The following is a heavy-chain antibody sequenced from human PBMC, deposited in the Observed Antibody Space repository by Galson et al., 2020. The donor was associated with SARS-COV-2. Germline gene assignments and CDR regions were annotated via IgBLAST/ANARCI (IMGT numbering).Heavy chain of an antibody. D-gene: IGHD6-19*01. CDR2: ISFDGSNK. CDR1: GFTFSSYE. CDR3: ARALMAVAGGFDY. Sequence: GESLKISCAASGFTFSSYEIHWVRQAPGKGLEWVAVISFDGSNKYYADSVKGRFTISRDNSKSTLYLQMNTLRVEDTAVYYCARALMAVAGGFDYWGQGTLVTVSS. J-gene: IGHJ4*02. V-gene: IGHV3-30-3*01.